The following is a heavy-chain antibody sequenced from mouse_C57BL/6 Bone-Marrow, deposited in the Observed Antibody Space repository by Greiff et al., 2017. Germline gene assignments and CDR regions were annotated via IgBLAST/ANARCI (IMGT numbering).Heavy chain of an antibody. CDR1: GYTFTSYW. D-gene: IGHD1-1*01. J-gene: IGHJ1*03. V-gene: IGHV1-55*01. Sequence: QVQLQQPGAELVKPGASVKMSCKASGYTFTSYWITWVKQRPGQGLEWIGDLYPGSGSTNYNEKFKSKATLTVDTSSSTAYMQLSSLTSEDSAVYYCARGRGIYYYGSRSWYFDVWGTGTTVTVSS. CDR3: ARGRGIYYYGSRSWYFDV. CDR2: LYPGSGST.